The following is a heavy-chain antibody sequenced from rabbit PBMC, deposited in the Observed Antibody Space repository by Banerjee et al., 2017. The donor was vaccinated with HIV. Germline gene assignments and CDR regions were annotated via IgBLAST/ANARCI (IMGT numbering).Heavy chain of an antibody. D-gene: IGHD8-1*01. CDR1: GFDFSSSDY. Sequence: QSLEESGGDLVKPGASLTLTCKASGFDFSSSDYMCWVRQAPGKGLEWISCIIGSSGGFTYSATWAKGRFTCSKTSSTTLTLQMTSLTAADTATYFCARDAGTSFSTYGMDLWGPGTLVTVS. V-gene: IGHV1S40*01. J-gene: IGHJ6*01. CDR2: IIGSSGGFT. CDR3: ARDAGTSFSTYGMDL.